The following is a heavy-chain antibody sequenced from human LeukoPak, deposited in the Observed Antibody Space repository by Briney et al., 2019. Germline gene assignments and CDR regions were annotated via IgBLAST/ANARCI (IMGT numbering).Heavy chain of an antibody. D-gene: IGHD3-22*01. CDR1: GGSISSSSYY. Sequence: SETLSLTCTVSGGSISSSSYYWGWIRQPPGKGLEWIGSIYYSGSTYYNPSLKSRVTISVDTSKNQFSLKLSSVTAADTAVYYCARVYYYDSSGYYPSLDNNWFDPWGQGTLVTVSS. V-gene: IGHV4-39*01. J-gene: IGHJ5*02. CDR3: ARVYYYDSSGYYPSLDNNWFDP. CDR2: IYYSGST.